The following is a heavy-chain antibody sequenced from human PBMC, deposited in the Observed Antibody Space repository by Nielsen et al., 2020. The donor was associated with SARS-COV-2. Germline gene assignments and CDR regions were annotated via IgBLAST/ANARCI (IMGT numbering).Heavy chain of an antibody. V-gene: IGHV3-53*01. J-gene: IGHJ6*02. D-gene: IGHD6-6*01. CDR1: GFSVSSHD. CDR3: AREQSIAATYYYGMDV. Sequence: GESLKISCAASGFSVSSHDMNWVRQAPGKGLQWVSLIYSDGSTKYADSVKGRFTISRDNSRNTVYLQMNSLRPEDTAVYYCAREQSIAATYYYGMDVWGQGTTVTVSS. CDR2: IYSDGST.